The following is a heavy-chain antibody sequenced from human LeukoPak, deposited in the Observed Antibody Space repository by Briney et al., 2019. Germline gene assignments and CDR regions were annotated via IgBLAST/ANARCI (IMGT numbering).Heavy chain of an antibody. CDR3: GRWGYFDSGNYFVVDY. J-gene: IGHJ4*02. CDR1: GYTFTSYG. CDR2: ISAYNGNT. V-gene: IGHV1-18*01. D-gene: IGHD3-22*01. Sequence: ASVKVSCKASGYTFTSYGISWVRQAPGQGLEWMGWISAYNGNTNYAQKLQGRVTMTTDTSTSTAYMELRSLRSDDTAVYYCGRWGYFDSGNYFVVDYWGQGTVVTVSS.